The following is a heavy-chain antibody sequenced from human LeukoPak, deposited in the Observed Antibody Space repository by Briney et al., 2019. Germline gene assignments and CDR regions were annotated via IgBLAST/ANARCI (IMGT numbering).Heavy chain of an antibody. CDR3: ARQKGYCSGGSCYLLYGPKGYYGMDV. CDR2: INHSGST. CDR1: GGSFSGYY. D-gene: IGHD2-15*01. J-gene: IGHJ6*02. Sequence: SETLSLTCAVYGGSFSGYYWSWIRQPPGNGLEWIGEINHSGSTNYNPSLKSRVTISVDTSKNQFSLKLSSVTAADTAVYYCARQKGYCSGGSCYLLYGPKGYYGMDVWGQGTTVTVSS. V-gene: IGHV4-34*01.